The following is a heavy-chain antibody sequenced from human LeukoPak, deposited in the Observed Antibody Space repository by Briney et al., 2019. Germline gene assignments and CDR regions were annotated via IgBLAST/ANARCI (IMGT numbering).Heavy chain of an antibody. CDR1: GFTFSSYG. CDR2: IWYDGSNK. Sequence: PGGSLRLSCAASGFTFSSYGMHWVRQAPGKGLEWVAGIWYDGSNKYYADSVKGRFTISRDNSKNTLYLQMNSLRAEDTAVYYCARDPLGYCSGGSCYYYYMDVWGKGTTVTVSS. V-gene: IGHV3-33*01. D-gene: IGHD2-15*01. CDR3: ARDPLGYCSGGSCYYYYMDV. J-gene: IGHJ6*03.